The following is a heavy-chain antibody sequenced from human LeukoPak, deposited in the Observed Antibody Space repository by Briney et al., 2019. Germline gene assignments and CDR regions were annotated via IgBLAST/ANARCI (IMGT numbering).Heavy chain of an antibody. D-gene: IGHD6-13*01. Sequence: SETLSLTCAAYGGSFSGYYWSWIRQPPGKGLEWIGYIYYSGSTNYNPSLKSRVTISVDTSKNQFSLKLSSVTAADTAVYYCARVKQAGSSWYNSNYYYGMDVWGQGTTVTVSS. J-gene: IGHJ6*02. CDR3: ARVKQAGSSWYNSNYYYGMDV. CDR1: GGSFSGYY. V-gene: IGHV4-59*01. CDR2: IYYSGST.